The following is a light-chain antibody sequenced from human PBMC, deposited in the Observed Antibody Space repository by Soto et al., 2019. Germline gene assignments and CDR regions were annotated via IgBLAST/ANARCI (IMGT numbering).Light chain of an antibody. J-gene: IGKJ1*01. CDR2: GAS. Sequence: EIQMTQSPSTLSASVGDRVTITCRASQGISKWLAWYQQKPGKAPKLLIYGASSLENGVPSRFSGSGSGAEFTLTISSLQPDDFATYFCQQYNSYDMWSYGQGTKVDIK. CDR1: QGISKW. V-gene: IGKV1-5*01. CDR3: QQYNSYDMWS.